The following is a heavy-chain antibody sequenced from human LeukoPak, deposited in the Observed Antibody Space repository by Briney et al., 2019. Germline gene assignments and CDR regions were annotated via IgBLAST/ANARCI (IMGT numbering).Heavy chain of an antibody. V-gene: IGHV4-31*03. J-gene: IGHJ4*02. Sequence: SETLSLTCTVSGGSISSGGYYWSWLRQHPGKGLEWIGYIYYSRSSYYNPSLKSRVTISVDTSKNQFSLKLSSVTAADTAVYYCARGDRVDYWGQGTLVTVSS. CDR1: GGSISSGGYY. CDR3: ARGDRVDY. CDR2: IYYSRSS.